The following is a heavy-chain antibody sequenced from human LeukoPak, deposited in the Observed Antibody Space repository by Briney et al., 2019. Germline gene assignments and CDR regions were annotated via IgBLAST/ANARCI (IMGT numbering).Heavy chain of an antibody. V-gene: IGHV3-48*01. CDR1: GFTFSSYS. D-gene: IGHD1-26*01. CDR2: ITSGSSTI. J-gene: IGHJ4*02. CDR3: ARYSGGYLDY. Sequence: GGSLRLSCAASGFTFSSYSMNWVRQAPGKGLEWVSYITSGSSTIYYADSVKGRFTISRDNAKHSLYLQMKSLRAEDTAVYYCARYSGGYLDYWGQGTLVTASS.